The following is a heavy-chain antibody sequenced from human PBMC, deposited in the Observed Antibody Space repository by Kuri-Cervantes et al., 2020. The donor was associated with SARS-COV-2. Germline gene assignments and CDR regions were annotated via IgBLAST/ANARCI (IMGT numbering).Heavy chain of an antibody. CDR1: GGTFSSYY. CDR3: ARVAGSYYYYYGMDV. J-gene: IGHJ6*02. V-gene: IGHV1-69*10. Sequence: SVLVSCKASGGTFSSYYISWVRQPPGQGLGWMGGIIPILGIAKYAPKFQGRVTITADKSTSTAYMELSSRRSEDTAVYYCARVAGSYYYYYGMDVWGQGTTVTVSS. CDR2: IIPILGIA. D-gene: IGHD2-15*01.